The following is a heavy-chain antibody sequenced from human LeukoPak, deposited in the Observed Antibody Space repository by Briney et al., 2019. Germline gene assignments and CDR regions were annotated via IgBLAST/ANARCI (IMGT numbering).Heavy chain of an antibody. V-gene: IGHV3-7*03. CDR2: IKQDGSEK. CDR1: GFTFSSYW. J-gene: IGHJ4*02. CDR3: AREGESYPFDY. D-gene: IGHD1-26*01. Sequence: PGGSPRLSCAASGFTFSSYWMSWVRQAPGKGLEGVANIKQDGSEKYYVDSVKGRFTISRDNAKNSLYLQMNSLRAEDTAVYYCAREGESYPFDYWGQGTLVTVSS.